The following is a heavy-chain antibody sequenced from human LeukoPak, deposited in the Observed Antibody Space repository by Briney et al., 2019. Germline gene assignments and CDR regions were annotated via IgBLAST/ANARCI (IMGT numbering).Heavy chain of an antibody. CDR3: TIYDYSSASHNGIFDM. CDR1: GFTFSSYV. D-gene: IGHD6-6*01. Sequence: GGSLRLSCAASGFTFSSYVMSWVRQAPGKGLEWVSAISGSGGSTYYADSVKGRFTISRDNSKNTLYLQMNSLKTEDTAVYYCTIYDYSSASHNGIFDMWGQGTVVTVSS. J-gene: IGHJ3*02. CDR2: ISGSGGST. V-gene: IGHV3-23*01.